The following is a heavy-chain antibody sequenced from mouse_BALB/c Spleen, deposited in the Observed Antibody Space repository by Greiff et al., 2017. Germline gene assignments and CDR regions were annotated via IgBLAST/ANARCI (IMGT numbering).Heavy chain of an antibody. V-gene: IGHV14-3*02. CDR3: NAWGGNYFPFDY. Sequence: EVKLVESGAELVKPGASVKLSCTASGFNIKDTYMHWVKQRPEQGLEWIGRIDPANGNTKYDPKFQGKATITADTSSNTAYLQLSSLTSEDTAVYYCNAWGGNYFPFDYWGQGTTLTVSS. J-gene: IGHJ2*01. CDR2: IDPANGNT. D-gene: IGHD2-1*01. CDR1: GFNIKDTY.